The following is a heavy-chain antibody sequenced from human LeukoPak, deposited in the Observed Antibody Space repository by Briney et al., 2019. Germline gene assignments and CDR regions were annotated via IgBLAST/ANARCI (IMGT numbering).Heavy chain of an antibody. CDR3: ARRGRVYIPLNRRYYYGMDV. CDR1: GYTFTSYY. D-gene: IGHD5/OR15-5a*01. Sequence: ASVKVSCKASGYTFTSYYMHWVRQAPGQGLEWMGIINPSGGSTSYAQKFQGRVTMTRNTSISTAYMELSSLRSEDTAVYYCARRGRVYIPLNRRYYYGMDVWGQGTTVTVSS. V-gene: IGHV1-46*01. CDR2: INPSGGST. J-gene: IGHJ6*02.